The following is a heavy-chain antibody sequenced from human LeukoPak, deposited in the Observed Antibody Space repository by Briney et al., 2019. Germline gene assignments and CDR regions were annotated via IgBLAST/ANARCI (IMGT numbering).Heavy chain of an antibody. V-gene: IGHV3-33*01. CDR3: ARGGGSSGWYYNFDY. CDR1: GFTSSSYG. Sequence: GGSLRLSCAASGFTSSSYGMHWVRQAPGKGLEWVAVIWYDGSNKYYADSVKGRFTISRDNSKNTLYLQMNSLRAEDTAVYYCARGGGSSGWYYNFDYWGQGTLVTVSS. CDR2: IWYDGSNK. J-gene: IGHJ4*02. D-gene: IGHD6-19*01.